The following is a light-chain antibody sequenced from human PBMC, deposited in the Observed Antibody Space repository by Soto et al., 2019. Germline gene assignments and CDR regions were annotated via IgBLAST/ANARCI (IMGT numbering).Light chain of an antibody. CDR1: SSDVGSYNL. CDR3: CSYAGSSSYV. V-gene: IGLV2-23*02. Sequence: QSVLTQPASVSGSPGQSIAISCTGTSSDVGSYNLVSWYQQHPGKAPKLMIYEVSKRPSGVFNRFSGSKSGNTASLTISGLHAEDEADYYCCSYAGSSSYVFGTGTRSPS. CDR2: EVS. J-gene: IGLJ1*01.